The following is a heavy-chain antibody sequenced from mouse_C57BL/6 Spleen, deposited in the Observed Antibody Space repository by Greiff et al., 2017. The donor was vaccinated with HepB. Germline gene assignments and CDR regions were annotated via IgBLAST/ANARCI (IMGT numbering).Heavy chain of an antibody. CDR3: ARYYGSSYYFDY. Sequence: VQLQQSEAELVRPGASVKLSCKASGYTFTDYYINWVKQRPGQGLEWIARIYPGSGNTYYNEKFKGKATLTAEKSSSTAYMQLSSLTSEDSAVYFCARYYGSSYYFDYWGQGTTLTVSS. J-gene: IGHJ2*01. D-gene: IGHD1-1*01. CDR2: IYPGSGNT. V-gene: IGHV1-76*01. CDR1: GYTFTDYY.